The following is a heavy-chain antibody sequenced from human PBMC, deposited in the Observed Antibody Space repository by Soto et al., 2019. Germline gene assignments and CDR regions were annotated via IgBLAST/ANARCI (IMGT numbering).Heavy chain of an antibody. Sequence: GGSLRLSCAASGFTFSSYAMSWVRQAPGKGLEWVSAISGSGGSTYYADSVKGRFTISRDNSKSTLYLQMNSLRAEDTAVYYCASAPKLRYFDWLSDYYYYGMDVWGQGTTVTVSS. V-gene: IGHV3-23*01. CDR2: ISGSGGST. D-gene: IGHD3-9*01. J-gene: IGHJ6*02. CDR3: ASAPKLRYFDWLSDYYYYGMDV. CDR1: GFTFSSYA.